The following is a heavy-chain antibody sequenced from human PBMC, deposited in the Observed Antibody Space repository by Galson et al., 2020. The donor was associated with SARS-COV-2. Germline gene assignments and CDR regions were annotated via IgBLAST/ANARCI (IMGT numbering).Heavy chain of an antibody. V-gene: IGHV3-30*18. CDR2: ISYDGSNK. Sequence: QAGGSLKLSCAASGFTFSSYGMHWVRQAPGKGLEWVAVISYDGSNKYYADSVKGRFTISRDNSKNTLYLQMNSLRAEDTAVYYCAKVGYCSSTSCYWLTDWGQGTLVTVSS. D-gene: IGHD2-2*01. CDR1: GFTFSSYG. J-gene: IGHJ4*02. CDR3: AKVGYCSSTSCYWLTD.